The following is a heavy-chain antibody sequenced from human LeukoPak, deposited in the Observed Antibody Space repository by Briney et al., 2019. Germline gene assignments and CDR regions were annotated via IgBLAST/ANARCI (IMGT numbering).Heavy chain of an antibody. D-gene: IGHD4-11*01. CDR3: AKMKGHPLPKDYRDV. Sequence: SGGSLRLSCAASGFTFSGFAMSWVRRTPGKGLEWVSGISGSGDNTLYADSVKGRFTIYRDNSKNTLHLEMNSLRSDDTAIYYGAKMKGHPLPKDYRDVWGQGTTVTVSS. CDR2: ISGSGDNT. J-gene: IGHJ6*01. CDR1: GFTFSGFA. V-gene: IGHV3-23*01.